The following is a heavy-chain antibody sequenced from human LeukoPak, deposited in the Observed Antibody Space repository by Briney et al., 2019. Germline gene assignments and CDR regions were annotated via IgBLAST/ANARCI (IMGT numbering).Heavy chain of an antibody. Sequence: RTSEALSLTCTVSGGSLITYYWNWIRQPAGKGLEWIGRVYTSGGTNYNPSLKSRVAISVDTSKNQFSLKLSSVTAADTAVYYCARGPGGSRSSGYLWGQGTLVTVSS. V-gene: IGHV4-4*07. CDR1: GGSLITYY. D-gene: IGHD3-22*01. CDR2: VYTSGGT. CDR3: ARGPGGSRSSGYL. J-gene: IGHJ5*02.